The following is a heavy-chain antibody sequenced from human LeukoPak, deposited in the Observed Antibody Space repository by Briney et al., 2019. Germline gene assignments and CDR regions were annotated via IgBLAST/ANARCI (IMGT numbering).Heavy chain of an antibody. CDR3: AIVVGATFRGAY. Sequence: PLETLSLTCTVSGYSISSGYYWGWIRQPPGKGLEWIGSIYHSGSTYYNPSLKSRVTISVDTSKNQFSLKLSSVTAADTAVYYCAIVVGATFRGAYWGHGTLVTVSS. J-gene: IGHJ4*01. CDR1: GYSISSGYY. CDR2: IYHSGST. D-gene: IGHD1-26*01. V-gene: IGHV4-38-2*02.